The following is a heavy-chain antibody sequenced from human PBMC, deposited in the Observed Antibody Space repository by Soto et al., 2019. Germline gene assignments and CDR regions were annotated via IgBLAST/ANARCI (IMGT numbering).Heavy chain of an antibody. CDR1: GGSISRSNW. CDR3: ARLRIATNNYKWFDP. D-gene: IGHD2-21*01. J-gene: IGHJ5*02. V-gene: IGHV4-4*02. Sequence: SETLSLTXAVSGGSISRSNWWSWVRQPPGKGLEWIGHIYVTGAVDYNPSLRDRITISQDTSERQFSLNLRLVTAADTAVYYCARLRIATNNYKWFDPWGQGTLVTVS. CDR2: IYVTGAV.